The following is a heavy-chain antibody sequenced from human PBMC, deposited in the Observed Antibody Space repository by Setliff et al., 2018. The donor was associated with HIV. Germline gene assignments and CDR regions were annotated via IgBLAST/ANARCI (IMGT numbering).Heavy chain of an antibody. D-gene: IGHD4-17*01. V-gene: IGHV4-59*03. CDR2: IYYSGSS. CDR3: AGGDLYGDYAFSY. CDR1: GGSISSYY. J-gene: IGHJ4*02. Sequence: SETLSLTCTVSGGSISSYYWSVFRQPPGKGLGWIGYIYYSGSSNYNPSLKSRVTTSVDTSNNQFSLKLSSVTAADTAVYYCAGGDLYGDYAFSYWGQGTLVTVSS.